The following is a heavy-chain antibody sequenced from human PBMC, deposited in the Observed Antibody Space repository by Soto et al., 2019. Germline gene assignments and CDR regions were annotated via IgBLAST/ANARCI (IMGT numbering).Heavy chain of an antibody. J-gene: IGHJ4*02. D-gene: IGHD3-22*01. V-gene: IGHV3-23*01. Sequence: PGGSLRLSCAASGFTFSNYAVSWVRQAPGKGLEWVSAVSGSGGSTYYADSVKGRFTISRDNSKNTLYLHMNSLRAEDTAVYYCAKDRSADYYENGDYFDYWGQGTLVTVSS. CDR1: GFTFSNYA. CDR3: AKDRSADYYENGDYFDY. CDR2: VSGSGGST.